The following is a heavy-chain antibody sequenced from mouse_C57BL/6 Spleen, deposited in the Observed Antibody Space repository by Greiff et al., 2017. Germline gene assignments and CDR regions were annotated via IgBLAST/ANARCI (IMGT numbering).Heavy chain of an antibody. CDR3: AGGGNLDY. D-gene: IGHD2-1*01. CDR1: GYTFTSYW. V-gene: IGHV1-69*01. CDR2: IDPSDSYT. Sequence: VQLQQPGAELVMPGASVKLSCKASGYTFTSYWMHWVKQRPGQGLEWIGEIDPSDSYTNYNQNFKGKSTLTVDKTSSTAYMQLSSLTSEDSAVYYCAGGGNLDYWGQGTTLTVSS. J-gene: IGHJ2*01.